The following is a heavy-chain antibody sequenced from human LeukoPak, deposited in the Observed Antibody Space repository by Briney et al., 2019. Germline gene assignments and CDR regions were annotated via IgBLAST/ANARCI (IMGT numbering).Heavy chain of an antibody. V-gene: IGHV3-23*01. Sequence: AGGSLRLSCAASGFTFSSYAMSWVRQAPGKGLEWVSAISGSGDSTYYADSVKGRLTISRDIPKNTLYLQTNRLRAEETDVYYCAKVGYYYGSGSTSYFDYWGQGTLVTVSS. D-gene: IGHD3-10*01. CDR1: GFTFSSYA. CDR3: AKVGYYYGSGSTSYFDY. J-gene: IGHJ4*02. CDR2: ISGSGDST.